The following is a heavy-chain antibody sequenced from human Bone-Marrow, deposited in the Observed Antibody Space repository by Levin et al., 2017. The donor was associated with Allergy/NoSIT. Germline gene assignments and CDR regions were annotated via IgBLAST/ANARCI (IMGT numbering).Heavy chain of an antibody. V-gene: IGHV2-5*02. D-gene: IGHD4-23*01. CDR1: GFSLSSSAVGVGVG. CDR3: VQITSGYSRIDY. J-gene: IGHJ4*02. Sequence: ESGPTLVKPTQTLTLTCTFSGFSLSSSAVGVGVGVGWIRQPPEKALEWLALMYWDDDKRYSPALKSRLTITKDTSKNQVVLTMTNMDPVDTATYFCVQITSGYSRIDYWGQGTLVAVSS. CDR2: MYWDDDK.